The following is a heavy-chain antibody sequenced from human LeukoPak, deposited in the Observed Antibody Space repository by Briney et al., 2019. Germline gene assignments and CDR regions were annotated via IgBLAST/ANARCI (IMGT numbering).Heavy chain of an antibody. J-gene: IGHJ4*02. Sequence: PGGSLRLSCAASGFTFSSYAMHWVHQAPGKGLEWVAVMSHDGSNKYYADSVKGRFTISRDNSKNTLYLQMNSLRAEDTAVYYCAREGVSLNFDYWGQGTLVTVSS. V-gene: IGHV3-30*04. CDR1: GFTFSSYA. CDR2: MSHDGSNK. CDR3: AREGVSLNFDY. D-gene: IGHD6-13*01.